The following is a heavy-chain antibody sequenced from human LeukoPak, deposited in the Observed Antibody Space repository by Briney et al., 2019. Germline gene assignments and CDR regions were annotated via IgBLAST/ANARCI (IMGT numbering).Heavy chain of an antibody. J-gene: IGHJ4*02. V-gene: IGHV3-30*03. D-gene: IGHD6-13*01. Sequence: GGSLRLSCAASGFTFRSYGMHWVRQAPGKGLEWVAVISYDGSNKYYADSVKGRFTISRDNSKNTLYLQMNSLRAEDTAVYYCARDRDDIAAAGTAIDYWGQGTLVTVSS. CDR2: ISYDGSNK. CDR3: ARDRDDIAAAGTAIDY. CDR1: GFTFRSYG.